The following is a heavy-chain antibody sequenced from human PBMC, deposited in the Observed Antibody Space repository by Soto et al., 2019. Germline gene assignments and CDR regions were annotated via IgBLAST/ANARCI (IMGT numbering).Heavy chain of an antibody. Sequence: GGSLRLSCAASGFTFSSYAMSWVRQAPGKGLEWVSAINGSGGSTYYADSVKGRFTISRDNSKNTLYLQMNSLGAGDTAVYYCAKDPELRVGYDFWSGFYGMDVWGQGTTVTVSS. CDR3: AKDPELRVGYDFWSGFYGMDV. J-gene: IGHJ6*02. CDR1: GFTFSSYA. V-gene: IGHV3-23*01. CDR2: INGSGGST. D-gene: IGHD3-3*01.